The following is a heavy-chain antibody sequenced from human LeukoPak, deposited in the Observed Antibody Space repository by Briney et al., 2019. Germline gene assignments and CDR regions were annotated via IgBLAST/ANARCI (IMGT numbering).Heavy chain of an antibody. CDR1: GVSISSYY. Sequence: PSETLTLICTVSGVSISSYYWSWIRQPPGKGLEWIGYIYYSGTTNYNPSLKSRVTISVDTSKNQCSLKLSSVTAADTAVYYCARHDYRNWFDPWGQGTLVTVSS. CDR2: IYYSGTT. D-gene: IGHD4-11*01. V-gene: IGHV4-59*08. J-gene: IGHJ5*02. CDR3: ARHDYRNWFDP.